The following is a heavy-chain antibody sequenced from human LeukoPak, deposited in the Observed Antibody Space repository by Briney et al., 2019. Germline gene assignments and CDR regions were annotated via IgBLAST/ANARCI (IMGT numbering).Heavy chain of an antibody. D-gene: IGHD3-10*01. CDR2: INHSGST. CDR3: ARAGIYFDY. J-gene: IGHJ4*02. Sequence: SETLSLTCAVYGGSFSGYYWSWIRQPPGKGLEWIGEINHSGSTNYNPSLKSRVTISVDTSKNQFSLELSSVTAADTAVYYCARAGIYFDYWGQGTLATVSS. V-gene: IGHV4-34*01. CDR1: GGSFSGYY.